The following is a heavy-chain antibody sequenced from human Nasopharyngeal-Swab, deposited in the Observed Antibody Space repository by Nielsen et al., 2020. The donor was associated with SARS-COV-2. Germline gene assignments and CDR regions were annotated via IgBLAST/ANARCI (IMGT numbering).Heavy chain of an antibody. CDR3: ARDLIVVVPAAMDVHWFDP. CDR2: ISSSSSYI. Sequence: GESLKISCAASGFTFSSYSMNWVRQAPGKGLEWVSPISSSSSYIYYADSVKGRFTISRDNAKNSLYLQMNSLRAEDTAVYYCARDLIVVVPAAMDVHWFDPWGQGTLVTVSS. D-gene: IGHD2-2*01. J-gene: IGHJ5*02. V-gene: IGHV3-21*01. CDR1: GFTFSSYS.